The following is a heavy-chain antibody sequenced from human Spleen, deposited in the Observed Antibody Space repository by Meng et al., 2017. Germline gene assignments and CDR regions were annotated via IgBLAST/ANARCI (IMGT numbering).Heavy chain of an antibody. CDR1: GGSISSYY. Sequence: ETLSLTCTVSGGSISSYYWSWVRQAPGKGLEWVSAISGSGGSTHYADSVKGRFTISRDNSKNTLYLQMNSLRAEDTAVYYCANGGVTIFGVVIRNFDYWGQGTLVTVSS. CDR3: ANGGVTIFGVVIRNFDY. V-gene: IGHV3-23*01. J-gene: IGHJ4*02. D-gene: IGHD3-3*01. CDR2: ISGSGGST.